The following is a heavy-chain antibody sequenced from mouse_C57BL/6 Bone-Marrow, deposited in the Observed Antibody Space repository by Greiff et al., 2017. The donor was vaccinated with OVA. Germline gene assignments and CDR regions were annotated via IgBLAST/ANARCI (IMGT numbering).Heavy chain of an antibody. CDR2: INPSSGYT. D-gene: IGHD2-3*01. CDR3: ARMEGWLLRGY. J-gene: IGHJ2*01. V-gene: IGHV1-4*01. Sequence: VKLQESGAELARPGASVKMSCKASGYTFTSYTMHWVKQRPGQGLEWIGYINPSSGYTKYNQKFKDKATLTADKSSSTAYMQLSSLTSEDSAVYYCARMEGWLLRGYWGQGTTLTVSS. CDR1: GYTFTSYT.